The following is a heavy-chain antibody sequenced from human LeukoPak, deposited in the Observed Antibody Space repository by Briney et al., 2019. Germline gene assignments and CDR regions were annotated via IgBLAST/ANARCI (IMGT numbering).Heavy chain of an antibody. J-gene: IGHJ3*02. D-gene: IGHD2-8*02. V-gene: IGHV3-53*01. CDR2: IYSGGST. Sequence: PGGSLRLSSAASGFTVSTNYMTWVRQAPGKGLEWVSVIYSGGSTYYADSVKGRFTISRDNSKKMLYLQMNSLRAEDTAVYYCARGWVLATGAFDIWGQGTMVTVSS. CDR1: GFTVSTNY. CDR3: ARGWVLATGAFDI.